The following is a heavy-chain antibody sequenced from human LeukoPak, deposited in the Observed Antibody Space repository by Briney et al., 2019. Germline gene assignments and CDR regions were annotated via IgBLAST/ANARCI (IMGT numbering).Heavy chain of an antibody. CDR1: GGSISSYY. Sequence: SETLSLTCTVSGGSISSYYWSWIRQPPGKGLEWIGYIYTSGSTNYNPSLKSRVTISVDTSKNQFSLKLSSVTAADTAVYYCATLFGELFFYYYGMDVWGQGTTVTVSS. D-gene: IGHD3-10*01. CDR2: IYTSGST. J-gene: IGHJ6*02. CDR3: ATLFGELFFYYYGMDV. V-gene: IGHV4-4*09.